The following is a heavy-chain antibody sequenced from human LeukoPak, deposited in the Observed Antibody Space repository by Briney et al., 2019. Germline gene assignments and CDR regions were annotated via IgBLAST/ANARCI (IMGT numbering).Heavy chain of an antibody. V-gene: IGHV3-30*18. CDR3: AKFTTPTGFDY. CDR2: ISDDGNMK. Sequence: GGSLRLSCAASGLIFSRDGMHWVRQAPGKGLEWVAVISDDGNMKYYADSVKGRFTISRDNSKNTLFLQMNSLRTDDTAVYYCAKFTTPTGFDYWGQGTLVTVSS. D-gene: IGHD2-8*02. J-gene: IGHJ4*02. CDR1: GLIFSRDG.